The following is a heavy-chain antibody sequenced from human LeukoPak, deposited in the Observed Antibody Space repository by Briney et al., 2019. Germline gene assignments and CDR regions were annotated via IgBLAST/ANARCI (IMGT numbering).Heavy chain of an antibody. D-gene: IGHD2-21*01. CDR3: SRESVAFCPFGY. J-gene: IGHJ4*02. CDR2: IYTSGST. CDR1: GDSISNYY. Sequence: SETLSLTCTVSGDSISNYYWSWIRQSAGKGLEWIGRIYTSGSTNYNPSLKSRVTMSLDESSNQLSLKLTSVTAADTAIYYCSRESVAFCPFGYWGQGTLVIVPS. V-gene: IGHV4-4*07.